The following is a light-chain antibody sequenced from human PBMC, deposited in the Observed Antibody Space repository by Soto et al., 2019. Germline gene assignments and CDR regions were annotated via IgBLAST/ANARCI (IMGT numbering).Light chain of an antibody. Sequence: QSVLTQPPSVSAAPGQQVTISCSGSSSNIGKNYVSWYQQIPGTAPKLLIYDNSQRPSGIPDRFSGSKSGTSATLGITGLQTGDEADYYCGTWDDSLYSGIFGGGTKVTVL. CDR3: GTWDDSLYSGI. V-gene: IGLV1-51*01. CDR1: SSNIGKNY. CDR2: DNS. J-gene: IGLJ2*01.